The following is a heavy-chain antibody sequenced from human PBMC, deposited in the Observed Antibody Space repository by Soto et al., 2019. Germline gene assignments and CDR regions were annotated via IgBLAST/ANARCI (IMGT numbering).Heavy chain of an antibody. Sequence: GGSLRVSCAASGFSVTNTYMHWVRQAPGKGLEWGSVISGPGVTYYADSVKGRIALSRDTSQNTMYLHMRNLRADDTAVYYCARTRLQYRELVSWGQGTLVTSP. J-gene: IGHJ5*02. CDR3: ARTRLQYRELVS. CDR1: GFSVTNTY. CDR2: ISGPGVT. D-gene: IGHD4-4*01. V-gene: IGHV3-53*01.